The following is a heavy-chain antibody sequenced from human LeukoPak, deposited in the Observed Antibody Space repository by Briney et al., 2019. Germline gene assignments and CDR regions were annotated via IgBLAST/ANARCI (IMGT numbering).Heavy chain of an antibody. CDR2: IYYSGST. J-gene: IGHJ6*03. D-gene: IGHD2-15*01. V-gene: IGHV4-39*07. CDR3: ARDAYPIRTKVAAHYYYYYMDV. Sequence: SETLSLTCTVSGGSISSSSYYWGWIRQPPGKGLEWIGSIYYSGSTYYNPSLKSRVTISVDTSKNQFSLKLSSVTAADTAVYYCARDAYPIRTKVAAHYYYYYMDVWGKGTTVTVSS. CDR1: GGSISSSSYY.